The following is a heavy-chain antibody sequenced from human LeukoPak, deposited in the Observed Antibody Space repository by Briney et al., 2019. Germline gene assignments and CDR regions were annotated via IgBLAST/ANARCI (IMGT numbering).Heavy chain of an antibody. Sequence: GGSLRLSCAASGFTFSNYWMHWVRQAPGKGLVWVSQTDPDVSDTRYADSVKGRFTISRDNAKNTLYLQMNSLRAEDTAVYYCASTSWELPDYWGQGTLVTVSS. J-gene: IGHJ4*02. CDR1: GFTFSNYW. CDR3: ASTSWELPDY. CDR2: TDPDVSDT. D-gene: IGHD1-26*01. V-gene: IGHV3-74*01.